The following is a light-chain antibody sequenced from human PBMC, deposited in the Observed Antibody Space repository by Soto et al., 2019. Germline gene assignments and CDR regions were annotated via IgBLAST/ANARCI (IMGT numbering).Light chain of an antibody. V-gene: IGKV3-20*01. Sequence: EIVLTQSPGTLSLSPGERATLSCRAGQSLSSSLGWYQQRPGQAPRLLIYDASSRATGIPDRFSGSGSGTDFILTISRLEPEDFAVYYCQQYGSSPRTFGQGTKVEI. CDR1: QSLSSS. CDR2: DAS. J-gene: IGKJ1*01. CDR3: QQYGSSPRT.